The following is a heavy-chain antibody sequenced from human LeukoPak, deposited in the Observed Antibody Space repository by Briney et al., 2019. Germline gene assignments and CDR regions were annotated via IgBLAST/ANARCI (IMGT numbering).Heavy chain of an antibody. J-gene: IGHJ1*01. CDR2: IIPILGIA. CDR3: ARWYSSGWAEYFQH. D-gene: IGHD6-19*01. Sequence: ASVKVSCKASGGTFSSYAISWVRQAPGQGLEWMGRIIPILGIANYAQEFQGRVTITADKSTSTAYMELSSLRSEDTAVYYCARWYSSGWAEYFQHWGQGTLVTVSS. CDR1: GGTFSSYA. V-gene: IGHV1-69*04.